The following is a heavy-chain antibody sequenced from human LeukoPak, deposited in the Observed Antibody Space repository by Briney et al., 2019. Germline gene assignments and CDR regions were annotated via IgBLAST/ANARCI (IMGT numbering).Heavy chain of an antibody. Sequence: VGSLRLSPVHRGYRLRDYPVSTVSQAPGKGLEWVANIKKDGSEKYYVDSVKGRFTISRDNARQSLHLQMNSLRAEDTALCYNVTTGYLRNFYYWVPGTLVTVSS. CDR1: GYRLRDYP. V-gene: IGHV3-7*01. CDR3: VTTGYLRNFYY. D-gene: IGHD1-14*01. J-gene: IGHJ4*02. CDR2: IKKDGSEK.